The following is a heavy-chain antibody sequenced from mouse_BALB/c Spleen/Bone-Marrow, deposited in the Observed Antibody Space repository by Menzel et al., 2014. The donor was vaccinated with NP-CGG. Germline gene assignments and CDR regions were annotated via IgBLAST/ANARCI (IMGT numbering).Heavy chain of an antibody. Sequence: VKVVESGPGLVSPSQNLSITCTVSGFSLTNYGLHWIRQPPGKGLEWLGIIXAGGSTNYNSALMSRLSISKDNSKSQVFFKMNSLQTDDTAIYYCATYDYDGRFDYWGQGTTLTVSS. J-gene: IGHJ2*01. D-gene: IGHD2-4*01. CDR2: IXAGGST. CDR3: ATYDYDGRFDY. CDR1: GFSLTNYG. V-gene: IGHV2-9*02.